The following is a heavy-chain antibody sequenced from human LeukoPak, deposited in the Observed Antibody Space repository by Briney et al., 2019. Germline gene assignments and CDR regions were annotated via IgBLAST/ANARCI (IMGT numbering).Heavy chain of an antibody. D-gene: IGHD3-22*01. CDR3: ATPTYYYDSSGYSLDY. V-gene: IGHV1-69*04. CDR2: IIPILGIA. CDR1: GGTFSSYA. J-gene: IGHJ4*02. Sequence: ASVKVSCKASGGTFSSYAISWVRQAPGQGLEWMGRIIPILGIANYAQKFQGRVTITADKSTSTAYMELSSLRSEDTAVYYCATPTYYYDSSGYSLDYWGQGTLVTVSS.